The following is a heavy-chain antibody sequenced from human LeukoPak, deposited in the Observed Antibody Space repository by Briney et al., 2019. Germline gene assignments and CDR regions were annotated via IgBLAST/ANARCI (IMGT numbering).Heavy chain of an antibody. CDR2: IIPIFGTA. CDR3: ARASGYDYGTTRH. V-gene: IGHV1-69*05. J-gene: IGHJ4*02. CDR1: GGTFSSYA. Sequence: SVKASCKASGGTFSSYAISWVRQAPGQGLEWMGGIIPIFGTANYAQKFQGRVTITTDESTSTAYMELSSLRSEDTAVYYCARASGYDYGTTRHWGQGTLVTVSS. D-gene: IGHD5-12*01.